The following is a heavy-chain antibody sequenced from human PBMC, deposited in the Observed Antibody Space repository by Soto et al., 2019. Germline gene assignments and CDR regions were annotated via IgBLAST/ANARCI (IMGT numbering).Heavy chain of an antibody. Sequence: ASETLSLTCTVSGGSIRSYYWGWIRQPPGKGLEWIGNIYDSGSTSYNPSPKSRVTISVDTSKNQVSLKVSSVTAADTAMYICVGGYPWVGFDYWGQGTRVTVAS. V-gene: IGHV4-39*01. D-gene: IGHD2-15*01. CDR3: VGGYPWVGFDY. CDR2: IYDSGST. J-gene: IGHJ4*02. CDR1: GGSIRSYY.